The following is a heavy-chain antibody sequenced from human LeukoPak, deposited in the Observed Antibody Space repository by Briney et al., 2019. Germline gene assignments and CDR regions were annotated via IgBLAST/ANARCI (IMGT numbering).Heavy chain of an antibody. Sequence: PGGSLRLTCAASEFTFSDAWMHWVRQAPGKGLEWVARIDSDDRRTIYADSVKGRFTNSRDNAKNSLYLQMNSLRAEDMALYYCSKDTRYDITMGFDYWGQGTLVTVSS. J-gene: IGHJ4*02. D-gene: IGHD3-10*01. CDR2: IDSDDRRT. CDR3: SKDTRYDITMGFDY. V-gene: IGHV3-74*01. CDR1: EFTFSDAW.